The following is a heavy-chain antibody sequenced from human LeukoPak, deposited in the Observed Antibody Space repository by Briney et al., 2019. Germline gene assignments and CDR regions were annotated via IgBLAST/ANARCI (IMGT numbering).Heavy chain of an antibody. V-gene: IGHV3-21*01. CDR2: ISSSSSYI. CDR3: ARGSGSGSYYYGMDV. CDR1: GFTFSSYS. D-gene: IGHD3-10*01. J-gene: IGHJ6*02. Sequence: PGGSLRLSCAASGFTFSSYSMNWVRQAPGKGLEWVSSISSSSSYIYYADSVKGRFTISRDNAKNSLYLQMNSLRAEDTAVYYCARGSGSGSYYYGMDVWGQGTTVTVSS.